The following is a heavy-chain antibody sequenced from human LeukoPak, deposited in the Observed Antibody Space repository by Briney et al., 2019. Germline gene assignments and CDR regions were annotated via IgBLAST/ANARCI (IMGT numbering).Heavy chain of an antibody. Sequence: ASVKVSCKASGYTFTSYGISWVRQAPGQGLEWMGGIIPIFGTANYAQKFQGRVTITADKSTSTAYMELSSLRSEDTAVYYCAREQYCSGGSCYATNWFDPWGQGTLVTVSS. J-gene: IGHJ5*02. CDR3: AREQYCSGGSCYATNWFDP. V-gene: IGHV1-69*06. D-gene: IGHD2-15*01. CDR1: GYTFTSYG. CDR2: IIPIFGTA.